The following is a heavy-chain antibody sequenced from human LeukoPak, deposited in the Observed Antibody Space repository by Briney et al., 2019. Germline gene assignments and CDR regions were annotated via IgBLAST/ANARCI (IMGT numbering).Heavy chain of an antibody. V-gene: IGHV3-74*01. J-gene: IGHJ4*02. CDR2: INTDGSST. CDR1: GFTFSRYW. Sequence: GGSLRLSCAASGFTFSRYWMHWVRHVPGKGLVWVSRINTDGSSTSYADSVKGRFTISRDNAKNTLYLQMNSLRAEDTAVYYCASCGSGGSCYFDYWGQGTLVTVSS. D-gene: IGHD2-15*01. CDR3: ASCGSGGSCYFDY.